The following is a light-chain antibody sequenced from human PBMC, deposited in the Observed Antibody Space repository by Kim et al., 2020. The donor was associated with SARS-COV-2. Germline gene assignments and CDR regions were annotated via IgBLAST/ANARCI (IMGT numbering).Light chain of an antibody. CDR1: QSISSW. CDR2: KAS. J-gene: IGKJ2*01. V-gene: IGKV1-5*03. Sequence: DIQMTQSPSTRSASVGDRVTITCRASQSISSWLAWYQQKPGKAPKLLIYKASSLESGVPSRFSGSGSGTEFTLTISSLQPDDFATYYCQQYNSYPMYTFGQGTKLEI. CDR3: QQYNSYPMYT.